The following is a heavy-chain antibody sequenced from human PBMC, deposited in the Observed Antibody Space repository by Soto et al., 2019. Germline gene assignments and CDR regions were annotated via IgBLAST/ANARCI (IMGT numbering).Heavy chain of an antibody. Sequence: LGESLKISCKGSGYSFTSYWIGWVRQMPGKGLEWMGIIYPGDSDTRYGPSFQGQVTISADKSISTAYLQWSSLKASDTAMYYCARPMGRGYCSSTSCSHCSGGSCPYYFDYWGQGTLVTVSS. V-gene: IGHV5-51*01. CDR1: GYSFTSYW. CDR2: IYPGDSDT. D-gene: IGHD2-2*01. J-gene: IGHJ4*02. CDR3: ARPMGRGYCSSTSCSHCSGGSCPYYFDY.